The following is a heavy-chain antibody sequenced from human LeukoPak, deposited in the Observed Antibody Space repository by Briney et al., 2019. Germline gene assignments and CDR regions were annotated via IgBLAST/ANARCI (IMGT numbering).Heavy chain of an antibody. CDR1: SGSITNYY. V-gene: IGHV4-59*12. CDR2: IYYSGNT. Sequence: PSETLSLTCTVSSGSITNYYWSWIRQPPGKGLEWIGFIYYSGNTNYNPSLKSRVTMSVDTSKNQFSLKLSSVTAADTAVYYCARAVADYYYYYYMDVWGKGTTVTISS. J-gene: IGHJ6*03. D-gene: IGHD6-19*01. CDR3: ARAVADYYYYYYMDV.